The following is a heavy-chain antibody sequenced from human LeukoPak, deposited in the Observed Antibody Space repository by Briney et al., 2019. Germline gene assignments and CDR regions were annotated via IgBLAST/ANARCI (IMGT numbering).Heavy chain of an antibody. CDR3: ARDLGGDYVWEYYYYYYGMDV. V-gene: IGHV1-46*01. CDR2: INPSGGST. J-gene: IGHJ6*02. Sequence: ASVKVSCKASGYTFTSYYMHWVRQAPGQGLEWMGIINPSGGSTSYAQKFQGRVTMTRDTSTSTVYMELSSLRSEDTAVYYCARDLGGDYVWEYYYYYYGMDVWGQGTTVTVSS. D-gene: IGHD4-17*01. CDR1: GYTFTSYY.